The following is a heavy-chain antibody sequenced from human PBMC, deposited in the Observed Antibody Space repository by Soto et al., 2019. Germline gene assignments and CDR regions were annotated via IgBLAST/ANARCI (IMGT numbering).Heavy chain of an antibody. CDR1: GFSFSNAW. D-gene: IGHD6-13*01. CDR3: TTVSISWYFDY. J-gene: IGHJ4*02. CDR2: IKTKTDGGTT. V-gene: IGHV3-15*01. Sequence: QLVESGGGLVKPGGSLRLSCATSGFSFSNAWVTWVRQAPGKGLEWVGRIKTKTDGGTTDYAAPVKGRFTISRDDSKNTLYLQMNSLKTEDTAVYYCTTVSISWYFDYWGQGTLVTVSS.